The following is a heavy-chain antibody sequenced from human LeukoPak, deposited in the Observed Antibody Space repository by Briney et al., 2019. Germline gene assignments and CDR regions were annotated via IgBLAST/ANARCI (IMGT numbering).Heavy chain of an antibody. Sequence: SETLSLTCAVYGGSFSGYYWSWIRQPPGKGLEWIGEINHSGSTNYNPSLKSRVTISVDTSKNQFSLKLSSMTAADTAVYYCARDPIAAAKNWFDPWGQGTLVTVSS. CDR1: GGSFSGYY. CDR2: INHSGST. CDR3: ARDPIAAAKNWFDP. D-gene: IGHD6-13*01. V-gene: IGHV4-34*01. J-gene: IGHJ5*02.